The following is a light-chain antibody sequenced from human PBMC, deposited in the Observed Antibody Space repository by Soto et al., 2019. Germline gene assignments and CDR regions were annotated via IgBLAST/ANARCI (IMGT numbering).Light chain of an antibody. CDR1: QSVSTS. V-gene: IGKV1-5*03. J-gene: IGKJ1*01. CDR3: QQYNSYRT. CDR2: QAS. Sequence: DIQMTQSPSTLSASVGDRLTITCRASQSVSTSLAWYQQKPGIAPKLLIYQASSLENGVPSRFSGSGSGTEFTLTISSLQPDDFATYYCQQYNSYRTFGQGTKVDIQ.